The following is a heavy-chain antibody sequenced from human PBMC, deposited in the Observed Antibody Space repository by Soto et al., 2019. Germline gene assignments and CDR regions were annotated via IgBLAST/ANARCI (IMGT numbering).Heavy chain of an antibody. J-gene: IGHJ4*02. CDR3: AKAHCSGGSCYMTFDY. Sequence: GGSLRLSCAASGFTFSIYAMSWVCQAPGKGLEWVSAISGSGGSTYYADSVKGRFTISRDNSKNTLYLQMNSLRAEDTAVYYCAKAHCSGGSCYMTFDYWGQGTLVTVSS. CDR1: GFTFSIYA. D-gene: IGHD2-15*01. V-gene: IGHV3-23*01. CDR2: ISGSGGST.